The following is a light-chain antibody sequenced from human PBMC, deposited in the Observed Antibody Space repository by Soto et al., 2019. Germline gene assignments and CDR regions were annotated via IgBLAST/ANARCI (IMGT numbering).Light chain of an antibody. CDR3: SSYAGSNKV. Sequence: QSVLTQPPSASGSPGQSVTISCTGTSSDVGGYNYVSWYQQHPGKAPKLMIYEVSKRPSGVPDRFSGSKSGNTASLTVSGRQAEDEADYYCSSYAGSNKVFGTGTKVTVL. V-gene: IGLV2-8*01. CDR2: EVS. J-gene: IGLJ1*01. CDR1: SSDVGGYNY.